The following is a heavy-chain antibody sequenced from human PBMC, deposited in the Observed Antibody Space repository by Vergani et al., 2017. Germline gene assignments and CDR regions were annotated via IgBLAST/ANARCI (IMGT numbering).Heavy chain of an antibody. CDR2: IYYSGST. CDR3: ARGGIYGDYLNFDY. J-gene: IGHJ4*02. V-gene: IGHV4-61*01. CDR1: GGSVSSGSYY. Sequence: QVQLQESGPGLVKPSETLSLTCTVSGGSVSSGSYYWSWIRQPPGKGLEWIGYIYYSGSTNYNPSLKSRVTISVDTSKHQFSLKLSSVTAADTAVYYCARGGIYGDYLNFDYWGQGTLVTVSS. D-gene: IGHD4-17*01.